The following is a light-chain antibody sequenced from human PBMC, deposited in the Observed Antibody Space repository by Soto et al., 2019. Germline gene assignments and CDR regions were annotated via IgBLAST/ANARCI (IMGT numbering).Light chain of an antibody. J-gene: IGKJ1*01. CDR3: QQANTFPHT. CDR1: QDISRW. CDR2: ATS. V-gene: IGKV1-12*01. Sequence: DIQMTQSPSSVSASVGDRVIITCRASQDISRWLAWYQQKPGGAPQLLIYATSNLQSGVPSRFSGSGSGTDFTLTISNLHPEDFATYYCQQANTFPHTLGEGTRVEIK.